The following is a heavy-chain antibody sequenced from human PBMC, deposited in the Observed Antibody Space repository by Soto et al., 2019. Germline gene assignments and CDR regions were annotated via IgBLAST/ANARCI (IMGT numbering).Heavy chain of an antibody. V-gene: IGHV5-51*01. Sequence: HGESLKISCKGSGYTFTSFWIAWVRQMPGKGLEWMGVIYPGDSDTSYSPSFQGLVTISVDKSINTAYLQWSSLKASDSAMYYCVRGVTMFRGVITRFDFWGQGALVTVSS. J-gene: IGHJ4*02. CDR3: VRGVTMFRGVITRFDF. CDR2: IYPGDSDT. D-gene: IGHD3-10*01. CDR1: GYTFTSFW.